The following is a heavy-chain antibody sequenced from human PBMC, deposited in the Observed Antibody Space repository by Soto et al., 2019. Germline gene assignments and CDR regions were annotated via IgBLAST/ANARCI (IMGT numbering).Heavy chain of an antibody. V-gene: IGHV1-69*02. D-gene: IGHD3-3*02. CDR3: ARSETKLRNFGQPPLGWYDP. CDR1: GSTFSSYT. CDR2: IIPILGIA. Sequence: QVQLVQSGAEVKNPGSSVKVSCNAAGSTFSSYTISWVRQAPGQGLEWMGRIIPILGIANYAQKFKGRVTITADKTTVTAYMELRSLRPEGTAVYYCARSETKLRNFGQPPLGWYDPWGQGALGTGSS. J-gene: IGHJ5*02.